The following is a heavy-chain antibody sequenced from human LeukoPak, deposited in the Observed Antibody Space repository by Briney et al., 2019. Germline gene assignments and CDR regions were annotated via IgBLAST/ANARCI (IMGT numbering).Heavy chain of an antibody. D-gene: IGHD3-10*01. CDR2: INHSGST. V-gene: IGHV4-34*01. J-gene: IGHJ4*02. Sequence: SETLSLTCAVYGGSFSGYYWDWIRQPPGKGLEWIGEINHSGSTNYNPSLKSRVTISVDTSKNQFSLKLSSVTAGDTAVYYCARDPSMVRGDNTPYFDYWGQGTLVTVSS. CDR3: ARDPSMVRGDNTPYFDY. CDR1: GGSFSGYY.